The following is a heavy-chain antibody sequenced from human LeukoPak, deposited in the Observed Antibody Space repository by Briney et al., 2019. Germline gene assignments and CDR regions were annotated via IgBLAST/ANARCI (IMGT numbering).Heavy chain of an antibody. J-gene: IGHJ4*02. CDR3: ARLTEDYYFDY. CDR1: GGSISSYY. Sequence: SETLSLTCTVSGGSISSYYWTWIRQPPGKGLEWIGHIYYSGSTNYNPSLKSRVTISVGTSKNQFSLKLSSVTAADTAVYYCARLTEDYYFDYWGQGTLVTVSS. V-gene: IGHV4-59*01. D-gene: IGHD1-14*01. CDR2: IYYSGST.